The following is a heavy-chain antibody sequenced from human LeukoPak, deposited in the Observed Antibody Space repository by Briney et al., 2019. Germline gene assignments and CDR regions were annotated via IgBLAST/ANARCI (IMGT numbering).Heavy chain of an antibody. J-gene: IGHJ6*04. D-gene: IGHD4-17*01. Sequence: GGSLRLSCAASRVTFSSYAMSWVRQAPGKGLEWVSAISGSGGSTYYADSVKGRFTISRDNSKNTLYLQMNSLRAEDTAVYYCAKGQTTRYYYYGMDVWGKGTTVTVSS. CDR3: AKGQTTRYYYYGMDV. V-gene: IGHV3-23*01. CDR1: RVTFSSYA. CDR2: ISGSGGST.